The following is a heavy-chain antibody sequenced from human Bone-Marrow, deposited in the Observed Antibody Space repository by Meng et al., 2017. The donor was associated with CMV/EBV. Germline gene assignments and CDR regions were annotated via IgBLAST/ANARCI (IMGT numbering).Heavy chain of an antibody. V-gene: IGHV4-59*01. J-gene: IGHJ3*02. Sequence: LRLSCTVSGGSISSYYWSWIRQPPGKGLEWIGYIYYSGSTNYNPSLKSRVTISVDTSKNQFSLKLSSVTAADTAVYYCARGNVLRFFSPAPDAFDIWGQGTMVTVSS. CDR1: GGSISSYY. CDR2: IYYSGST. CDR3: ARGNVLRFFSPAPDAFDI. D-gene: IGHD3-3*01.